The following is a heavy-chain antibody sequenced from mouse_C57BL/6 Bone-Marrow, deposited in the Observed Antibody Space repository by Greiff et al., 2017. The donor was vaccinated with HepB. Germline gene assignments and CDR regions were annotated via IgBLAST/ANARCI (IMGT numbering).Heavy chain of an antibody. CDR2: IYPRSGNT. D-gene: IGHD2-2*01. CDR3: ARSTMVTTDY. J-gene: IGHJ2*01. V-gene: IGHV1-81*01. CDR1: GYTFTSYG. Sequence: VQGVESGAELARPGASVKLSCKASGYTFTSYGISWVKQRTGQGLEWIGEIYPRSGNTYYNEKFKGKATLTADKSSSTAYMELRSLTSEDSAVYFCARSTMVTTDYWGQGTTLTVSS.